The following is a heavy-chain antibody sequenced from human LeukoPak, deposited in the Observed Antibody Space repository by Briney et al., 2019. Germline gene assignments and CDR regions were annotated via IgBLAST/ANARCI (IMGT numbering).Heavy chain of an antibody. J-gene: IGHJ4*02. CDR3: ARQHGDYEAALFFDY. CDR2: ISSSSSYI. CDR1: GFTFSSYS. Sequence: GGSLRLSCAASGFTFSSYSMKWVRQAPGKGLEWVSSISSSSSYIYYADSVKGRFTISRDNAKNSLYLQMNSLRVEDTAVYYCARQHGDYEAALFFDYWGQGTLVTVSS. D-gene: IGHD4-17*01. V-gene: IGHV3-21*01.